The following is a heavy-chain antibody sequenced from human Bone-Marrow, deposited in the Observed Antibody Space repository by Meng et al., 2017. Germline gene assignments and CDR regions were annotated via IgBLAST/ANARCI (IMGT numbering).Heavy chain of an antibody. CDR3: ARYGEYYYDSSGYFVGGDAFDI. V-gene: IGHV3-21*01. J-gene: IGHJ3*02. D-gene: IGHD3-22*01. Sequence: LSLTCAASGFTFSSYSMNWVRQAPGKGLEWVSSISSSSSYIYYADSVKGRFTISRDNSKNTLYLQMNSLRAEDTAVYYCARYGEYYYDSSGYFVGGDAFDIWGQGTMVTVSS. CDR1: GFTFSSYS. CDR2: ISSSSSYI.